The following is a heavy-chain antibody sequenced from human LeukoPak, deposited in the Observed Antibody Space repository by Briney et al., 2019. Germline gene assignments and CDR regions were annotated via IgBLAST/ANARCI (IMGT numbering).Heavy chain of an antibody. CDR1: GGSFSGYY. CDR2: INHSGST. CDR3: ARGIVSSWYADY. V-gene: IGHV4-34*01. Sequence: SETLSLTCAVYGGSFSGYYWSWIRQPPGKGLEWIGEINHSGSTNYNPSLKSRVTISVDTSKNQFSLRLSSVTAADTAVYYCARGIVSSWYADYWGQGTLVTVSS. D-gene: IGHD6-13*01. J-gene: IGHJ4*02.